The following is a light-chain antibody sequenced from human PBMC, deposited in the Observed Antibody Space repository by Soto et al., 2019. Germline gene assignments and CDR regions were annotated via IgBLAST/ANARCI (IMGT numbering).Light chain of an antibody. CDR3: SSYTSISPYV. J-gene: IGLJ1*01. V-gene: IGLV2-14*01. CDR2: DVN. CDR1: TSDVGGYNY. Sequence: ALTQPASVSGSPGQSITISCTGTTSDVGGYNYVSWYQQHPGKAPKLMIYDVNKRPSGDSNRLSGSKSGNTASLTIFGFQAEDEADYYCSSYTSISPYVFGTGTKVTV.